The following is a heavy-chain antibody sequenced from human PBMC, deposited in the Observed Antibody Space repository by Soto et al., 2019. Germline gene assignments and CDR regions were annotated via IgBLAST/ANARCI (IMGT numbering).Heavy chain of an antibody. D-gene: IGHD3-16*02. Sequence: EVQLVESGGDLVKPGGSLRLSCAASGSTFSNAWMTWVRQAPGKGLEWVGHIKSKTDGGTTHYAAPVEGRFTISRDDSKNTLYLHMNSLTTEDTAVYYCSTYDYIWGTDRYRWAYWGQGTLVTVSS. CDR1: GSTFSNAW. V-gene: IGHV3-15*01. CDR2: IKSKTDGGTT. CDR3: STYDYIWGTDRYRWAY. J-gene: IGHJ4*02.